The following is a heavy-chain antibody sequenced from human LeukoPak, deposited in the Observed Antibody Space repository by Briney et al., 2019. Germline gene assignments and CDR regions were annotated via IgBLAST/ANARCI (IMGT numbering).Heavy chain of an antibody. Sequence: PGGSLRPSCAASGFTFSSYSMNWVRQAPGKGLEWVSSISSSSSYIYYADSVKGRFTISRDNAKNSLYLQMNSLRAEDTAVYYCARDTVANFDYWGQGTLATVSS. D-gene: IGHD5-12*01. V-gene: IGHV3-21*01. CDR2: ISSSSSYI. CDR1: GFTFSSYS. CDR3: ARDTVANFDY. J-gene: IGHJ4*02.